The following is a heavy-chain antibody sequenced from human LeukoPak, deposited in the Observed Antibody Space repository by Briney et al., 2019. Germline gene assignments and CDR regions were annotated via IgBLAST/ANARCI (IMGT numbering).Heavy chain of an antibody. D-gene: IGHD6-19*01. CDR3: ARGRMAVAY. Sequence: SETLSLTCAVYGGSFSGYYWSWIRLPPGKGLEWIGEINHSGSTNYNPSLKSRVTISVDTSKNQFSLKLSSVTAADTAVYYCARGRMAVAYWGQGTLVTVSS. J-gene: IGHJ4*02. CDR1: GGSFSGYY. CDR2: INHSGST. V-gene: IGHV4-34*01.